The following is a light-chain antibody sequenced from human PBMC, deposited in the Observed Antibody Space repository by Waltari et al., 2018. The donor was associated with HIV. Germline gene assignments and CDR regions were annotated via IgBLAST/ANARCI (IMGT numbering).Light chain of an antibody. Sequence: SYELTQPPSVSVSPGQTARITCSGDSLAKEYAYWYQQKAGQAPVLVIYKDKERPSGIPERISGSSSGKTVTLTISGVQAEDEADYYCQSADSSDTYVLFAGGTKLTVL. CDR1: SLAKEY. CDR3: QSADSSDTYVL. J-gene: IGLJ2*01. CDR2: KDK. V-gene: IGLV3-25*03.